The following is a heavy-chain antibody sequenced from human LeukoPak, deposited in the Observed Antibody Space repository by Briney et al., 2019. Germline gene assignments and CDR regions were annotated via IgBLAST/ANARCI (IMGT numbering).Heavy chain of an antibody. Sequence: SVKVSCKASGGTFSSYSISWVRQAPGHGREWMGGIIPIFGTANYAQKFPGRVTITADESTSTANMELSSLRSEDPATCYCARIDSSSLPTWGERTLVTVSS. J-gene: IGHJ4*02. D-gene: IGHD6-13*01. CDR1: GGTFSSYS. CDR3: ARIDSSSLPT. V-gene: IGHV1-69*13. CDR2: IIPIFGTA.